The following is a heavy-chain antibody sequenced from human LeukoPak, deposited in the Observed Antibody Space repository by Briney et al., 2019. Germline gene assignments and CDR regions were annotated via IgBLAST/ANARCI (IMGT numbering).Heavy chain of an antibody. J-gene: IGHJ3*02. CDR3: ARSAFDI. CDR1: GYTFTTYA. V-gene: IGHV1-3*01. CDR2: VNADDGNT. Sequence: ASVKVSCKTSGYTFTTYAIHWVRQAPGQRLEWMGLVNADDGNTRYSQRFQGRVTITRDTSANTAYMELSSLRSDDTAVYYCARSAFDIWGQGTMATVSS.